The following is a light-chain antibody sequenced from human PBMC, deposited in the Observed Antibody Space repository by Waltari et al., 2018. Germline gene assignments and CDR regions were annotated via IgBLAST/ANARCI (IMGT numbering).Light chain of an antibody. CDR2: DVT. J-gene: IGLJ2*01. V-gene: IGLV2-14*03. Sequence: QSALTQPASVSGSPGQSITISCTGSSSDIRGYNSVSWYQQHPDTAPKLILYDVTKRPSGVSHRFSASKSGNTASLSISGLQADDEAVYHCSSYAGSSTVVFGGGTKLTVL. CDR3: SSYAGSSTVV. CDR1: SSDIRGYNS.